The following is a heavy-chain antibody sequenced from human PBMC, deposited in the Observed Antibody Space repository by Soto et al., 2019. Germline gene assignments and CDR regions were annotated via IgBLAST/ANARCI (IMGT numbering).Heavy chain of an antibody. J-gene: IGHJ4*02. CDR1: GYTFIDYY. CDR3: ARVQTRDGYNFVYAY. V-gene: IGHV1-2*04. D-gene: IGHD5-12*01. CDR2: INPKSGGT. Sequence: GASVKVSCKASGYTFIDYYIHWVRQAPGQGLEWMGWINPKSGGTNCAQKFQDWVTMTRDTSINTAYMEMSSLKSDDTAVYYCARVQTRDGYNFVYAYWGQGALVTVSS.